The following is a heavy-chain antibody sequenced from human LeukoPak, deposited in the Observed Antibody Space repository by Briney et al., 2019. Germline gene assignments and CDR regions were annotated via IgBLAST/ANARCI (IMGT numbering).Heavy chain of an antibody. CDR2: IRYDGSKT. Sequence: PGGSLRLSCAASGFTFSSYGMHWVRQAPGKGLEWVAFIRYDGSKTCYADPVKGRFTISRDNSKNTLYLQMNSLRSDDTAVYYCARDLEHCRNIICSNSAYWGQGTLVTVSS. V-gene: IGHV3-30*02. J-gene: IGHJ4*02. D-gene: IGHD2-2*01. CDR3: ARDLEHCRNIICSNSAY. CDR1: GFTFSSYG.